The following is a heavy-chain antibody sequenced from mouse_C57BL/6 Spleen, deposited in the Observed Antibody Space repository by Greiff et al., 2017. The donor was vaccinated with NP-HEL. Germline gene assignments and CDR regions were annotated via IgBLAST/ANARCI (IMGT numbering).Heavy chain of an antibody. Sequence: EVNVVESGAELVRPGASVKLSCTASGFNIKDDYMHWVKQRPEQGLEWIGWIDPENGDTEYASKFQGKATITADTSSNTAYLQLSSLTSEDTAVYYCTYITTVVDYWGQGTTLTVSS. CDR2: IDPENGDT. J-gene: IGHJ2*01. CDR1: GFNIKDDY. D-gene: IGHD1-1*01. CDR3: TYITTVVDY. V-gene: IGHV14-4*01.